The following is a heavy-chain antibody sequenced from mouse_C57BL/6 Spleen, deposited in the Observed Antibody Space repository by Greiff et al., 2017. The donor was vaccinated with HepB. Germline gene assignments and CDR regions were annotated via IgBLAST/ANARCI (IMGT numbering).Heavy chain of an antibody. Sequence: VQLQQSGPGLVKPSQSLSLTCSVTGYSITSGYYWNWIRQFPGNKLEWMGYISYDGSNNYNPSLKNRISITRDTSKNQFFLKLNSVTTEDTATYYCARAGSSYDSYWYFDVWGTGTTVTVSS. D-gene: IGHD1-1*01. CDR3: ARAGSSYDSYWYFDV. CDR2: ISYDGSN. CDR1: GYSITSGYY. V-gene: IGHV3-6*01. J-gene: IGHJ1*03.